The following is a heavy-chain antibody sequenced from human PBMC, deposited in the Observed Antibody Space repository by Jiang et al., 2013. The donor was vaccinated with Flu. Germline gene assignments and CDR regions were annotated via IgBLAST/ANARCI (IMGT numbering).Heavy chain of an antibody. CDR1: GGSFSGYY. J-gene: IGHJ6*02. D-gene: IGHD3-10*01. V-gene: IGHV4-34*01. CDR2: INHSGST. CDR3: ARGGDEGADGMDV. Sequence: LLKPSETLSLTCAVYGGSFSGYYWSWIRQPPGKGLEWIGEINHSGSTNYNPSLKSRVTISVDTSKNQFSLKLSSVTAADTAVYYCARGGDEGADGMDVWGQGTTVTVSS.